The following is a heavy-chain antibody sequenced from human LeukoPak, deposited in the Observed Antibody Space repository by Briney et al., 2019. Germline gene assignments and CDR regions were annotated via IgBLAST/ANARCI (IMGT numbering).Heavy chain of an antibody. CDR1: GYTFTGYS. V-gene: IGHV1-2*06. J-gene: IGHJ4*02. CDR3: ERDTSIWSYSDY. Sequence: GASGKVSGKASGYTFTGYSMHWVRQAPGQGVEWMGRINPNSGGTNYAQKFQGRVTMTRDTSISTVYMELRRLRSDDTAVYYSERDTSIWSYSDYWGQGTLVTVSS. CDR2: INPNSGGT. D-gene: IGHD2-2*01.